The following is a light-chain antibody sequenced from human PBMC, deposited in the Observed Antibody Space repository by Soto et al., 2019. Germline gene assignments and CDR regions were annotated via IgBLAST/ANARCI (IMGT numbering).Light chain of an antibody. J-gene: IGKJ2*01. Sequence: DIVMTQSPDSLAVSLGERATINCKSSQSVLYSSNSKNYLVWYQQKPGQPPKLLIYSASTRESGVPERFSGSGSGTDFTLTISSLQAEDVAVYYCQQYYATPYTFGQGTKLEIK. V-gene: IGKV4-1*01. CDR2: SAS. CDR3: QQYYATPYT. CDR1: QSVLYSSNSKNY.